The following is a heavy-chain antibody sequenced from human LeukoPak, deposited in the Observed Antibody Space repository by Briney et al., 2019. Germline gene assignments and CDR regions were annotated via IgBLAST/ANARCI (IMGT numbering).Heavy chain of an antibody. CDR3: AKDEIVVVITKGAFDY. CDR2: ISGSGGST. D-gene: IGHD3-22*01. J-gene: IGHJ4*02. V-gene: IGHV3-23*01. Sequence: GGSLRLSCAASGFTFSSYSMNWVRRAPGKGLEWVSAISGSGGSTYYADSVKGRFTISRDNSKNTLYLQMNSLRAEDTAVYYCAKDEIVVVITKGAFDYWGQGTLVTVSS. CDR1: GFTFSSYS.